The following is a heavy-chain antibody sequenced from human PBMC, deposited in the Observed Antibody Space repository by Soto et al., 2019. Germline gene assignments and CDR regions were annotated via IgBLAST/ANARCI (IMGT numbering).Heavy chain of an antibody. Sequence: GGSLRLSCVASGFTFRSYGMNWVRQAPGGGLEWVSNIIGSGDSTYYADSVRGRFTISRDNTKNTLFLQMNSLRAEDTAVYYCAKERATTTAFDYWGQGALVTVSS. D-gene: IGHD4-17*01. CDR3: AKERATTTAFDY. CDR2: IIGSGDST. J-gene: IGHJ4*02. CDR1: GFTFRSYG. V-gene: IGHV3-23*01.